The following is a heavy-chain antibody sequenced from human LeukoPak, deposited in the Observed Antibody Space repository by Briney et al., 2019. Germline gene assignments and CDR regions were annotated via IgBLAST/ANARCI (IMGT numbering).Heavy chain of an antibody. CDR1: GFTFSVHE. V-gene: IGHV3-48*03. CDR2: ISISGSTI. CDR3: AREVTPYY. J-gene: IGHJ4*02. D-gene: IGHD4-23*01. Sequence: PGGSLRLSCAASGFTFSVHEMNWVRQAPGKGLEWVSHISISGSTIYYTDSVKGRFTISRDNAKNSLFLQMNSLRAEDTAVYYCAREVTPYYWGQGTLVTVSS.